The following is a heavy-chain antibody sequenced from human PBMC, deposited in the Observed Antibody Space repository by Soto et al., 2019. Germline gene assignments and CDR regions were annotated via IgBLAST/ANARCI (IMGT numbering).Heavy chain of an antibody. V-gene: IGHV3-23*01. Sequence: EVQLLESGGGLVQPGGSLRLSCAASGFTLNYYAINWVRQAPGKGLEWVSAITSTGDTYYVDYVKGRFTIARDNSKNTLYLQMNSLRAEDTAVYYWAKDISESATLWLDPGGQGTLVTVSS. CDR2: ITSTGDT. CDR1: GFTLNYYA. J-gene: IGHJ5*02. CDR3: AKDISESATLWLDP. D-gene: IGHD2-15*01.